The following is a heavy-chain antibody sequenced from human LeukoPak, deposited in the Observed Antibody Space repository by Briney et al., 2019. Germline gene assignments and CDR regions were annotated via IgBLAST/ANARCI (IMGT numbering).Heavy chain of an antibody. CDR2: IRYDGSNK. CDR1: GFTFSSYG. Sequence: GGSLRLSCAASGFTFSSYGMHWVRQAPGKGLEWVAFIRYDGSNKYYADSVKGRFTISRDNSKNTLYLQMNSLRAEDTAVYYCAKDSGGSCANGVCSNYFDPWGQGTLVTVSS. CDR3: AKDSGGSCANGVCSNYFDP. V-gene: IGHV3-30*02. J-gene: IGHJ5*02. D-gene: IGHD2-8*01.